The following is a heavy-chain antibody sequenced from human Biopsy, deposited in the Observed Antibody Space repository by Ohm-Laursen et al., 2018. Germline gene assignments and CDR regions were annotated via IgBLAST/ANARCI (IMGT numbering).Heavy chain of an antibody. CDR1: GDSVTKYY. D-gene: IGHD4-11*01. V-gene: IGHV4-59*02. CDR2: ISNRGST. Sequence: SDTLSLTCTVSGDSVTKYYWSWIRQSPGKGLEWIGYISNRGSTNYNPSLRGRVTISVDTSKNQFSLKLSSVTAVDTAVYYCARDSGILNYGNFKYYHYYGMDVWGQGTKVTVSS. CDR3: ARDSGILNYGNFKYYHYYGMDV. J-gene: IGHJ6*02.